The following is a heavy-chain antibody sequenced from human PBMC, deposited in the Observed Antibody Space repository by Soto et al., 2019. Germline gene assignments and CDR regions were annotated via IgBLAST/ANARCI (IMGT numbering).Heavy chain of an antibody. CDR1: GFTSSSYG. Sequence: PGGSLRLSCAASGFTSSSYGMHWVRQAPGKGLEWVAVISYDGSNKYYADSVKGRFTISRDNSKNTLYLQMNSLRAEDTAVYYCAKAAYDNRGPDYWGQGTLVTVSS. CDR3: AKAAYDNRGPDY. D-gene: IGHD3-22*01. CDR2: ISYDGSNK. J-gene: IGHJ4*02. V-gene: IGHV3-30*18.